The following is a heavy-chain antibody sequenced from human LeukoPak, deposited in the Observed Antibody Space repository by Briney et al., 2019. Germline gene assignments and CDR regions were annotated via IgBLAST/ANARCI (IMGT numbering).Heavy chain of an antibody. CDR1: GFTFSSYS. V-gene: IGHV3-21*01. D-gene: IGHD1-26*01. CDR3: AKDGRVGATSYYYYYMDV. J-gene: IGHJ6*03. Sequence: GGSLRLSCAASGFTFSSYSMNWVRQAPGKGLEWVSSISSSSSYIYYTDSVKGRFTISRDNAKKSLYLQMNSLRAEDTAVYYCAKDGRVGATSYYYYYMDVWGKGTTVTISS. CDR2: ISSSSSYI.